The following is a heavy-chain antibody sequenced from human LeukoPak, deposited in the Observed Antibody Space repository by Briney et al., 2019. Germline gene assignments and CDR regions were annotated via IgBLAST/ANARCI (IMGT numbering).Heavy chain of an antibody. CDR1: GFTFGSFS. D-gene: IGHD3-3*01. CDR3: ARVAGAPEWTYFDY. V-gene: IGHV3-23*01. J-gene: IGHJ4*02. Sequence: GGSPRLSCAASGFTFGSFSMNWVRQAPGKGLEWVSAIYPSGDSTYYADSVKGRFTISRDNSKNTLYLQMNSLRAEDTAVYYCARVAGAPEWTYFDYWGQGTLVTVSS. CDR2: IYPSGDST.